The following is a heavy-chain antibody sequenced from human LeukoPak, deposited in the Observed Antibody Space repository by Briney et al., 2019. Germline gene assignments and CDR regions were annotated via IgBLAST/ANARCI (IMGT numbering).Heavy chain of an antibody. CDR1: GYTFTGPY. CDR2: INPSGGST. D-gene: IGHD6-13*01. CDR3: AREGLAAAGTGAFDI. J-gene: IGHJ3*02. Sequence: ASLKVSCKASGYTFTGPYIHWMRQAPGQGLEWMGIINPSGGSTSYAQKFQGRVTMTRDTSTSTVYMELSSLRSEDTAVYYCAREGLAAAGTGAFDIWGQGTMVTVSS. V-gene: IGHV1-46*01.